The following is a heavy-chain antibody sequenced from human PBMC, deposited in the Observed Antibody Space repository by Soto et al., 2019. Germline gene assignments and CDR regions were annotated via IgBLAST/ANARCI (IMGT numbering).Heavy chain of an antibody. CDR1: GFTFSSYA. CDR2: ISGSGGST. CDR3: AKAIIVVVPAAIYYMDV. V-gene: IGHV3-23*01. J-gene: IGHJ6*03. Sequence: GGSLRLSCAASGFTFSSYAMSWVRQAPGKGLEWVSAISGSGGSTYYADSVKGRFTISRDNSKNTLYLQMNSLRAEDTAVYYCAKAIIVVVPAAIYYMDVWGKGTTVTVSS. D-gene: IGHD2-2*01.